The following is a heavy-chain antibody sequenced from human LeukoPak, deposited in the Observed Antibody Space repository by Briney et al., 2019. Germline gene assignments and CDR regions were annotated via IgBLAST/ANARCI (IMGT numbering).Heavy chain of an antibody. CDR3: ARSDGYGLIGI. D-gene: IGHD3-10*01. V-gene: IGHV4-59*12. J-gene: IGHJ3*02. CDR1: GGSINSYY. Sequence: SETLSLTCTVSGGSINSYYWSWIRQPPGKGLEWIGYIYYSGSTNYNPSLKSRVTISVDTSKNRFSLNLSSVTAADTAVYYCARSDGYGLIGIWGQGTMVTVSS. CDR2: IYYSGST.